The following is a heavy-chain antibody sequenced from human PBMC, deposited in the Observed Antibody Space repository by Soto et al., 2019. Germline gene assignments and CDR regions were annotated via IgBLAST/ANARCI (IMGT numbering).Heavy chain of an antibody. CDR2: ISWDGGST. V-gene: IGHV3-43*01. Sequence: PGGSLRLSCAASGFTFDDYTMHWVRQAPGKGLEWVSLISWDGGSTYYADSVKGRFTISRDNSKNSLYLQMNSLRTEDTALYYCAKDIQGLEAATGYYGMDVWGQGTTVTVSS. CDR3: AKDIQGLEAATGYYGMDV. CDR1: GFTFDDYT. J-gene: IGHJ6*02. D-gene: IGHD2-15*01.